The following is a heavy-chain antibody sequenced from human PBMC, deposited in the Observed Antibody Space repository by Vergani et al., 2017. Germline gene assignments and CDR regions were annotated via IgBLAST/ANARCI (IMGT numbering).Heavy chain of an antibody. Sequence: QVQLQESGPGLVKSSETLSLTCTVSGGSISDYYWNWLRQPPGEGLEWIGYIYKSGSSTYNPSLKGRVTISADTSKNQFSLKLTSVTAADTAPYYCARDRGYSTGWYSAFDIWGQGTMVTVSS. CDR2: IYKSGSS. CDR3: ARDRGYSTGWYSAFDI. D-gene: IGHD6-19*01. J-gene: IGHJ3*02. V-gene: IGHV4-59*01. CDR1: GGSISDYY.